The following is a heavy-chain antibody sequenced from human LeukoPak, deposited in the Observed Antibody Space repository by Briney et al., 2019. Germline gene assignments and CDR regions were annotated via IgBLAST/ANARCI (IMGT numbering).Heavy chain of an antibody. J-gene: IGHJ5*02. CDR1: GYTFTSYY. D-gene: IGHD6-19*01. V-gene: IGHV1-2*02. Sequence: GASVKVSCKASGYTFTSYYMHWVRQAPGQGLEWMGWINPNSGGTKYAQKFQGRVTMTRDTSISTAYMGLSRLRSDDTAVYYCAKGRVVAGTKSLTYNWFDPWGQGTLVTVSS. CDR2: INPNSGGT. CDR3: AKGRVVAGTKSLTYNWFDP.